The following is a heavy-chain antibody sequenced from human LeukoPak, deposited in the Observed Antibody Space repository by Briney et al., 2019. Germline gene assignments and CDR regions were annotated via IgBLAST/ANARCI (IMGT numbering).Heavy chain of an antibody. V-gene: IGHV3-7*01. CDR3: ARDDSGPRDY. D-gene: IGHD3-10*01. Sequence: PRGSLTLSCAASGFTFSGHWTSWVRQAPGKGLDWVANIKQDGSEKYYGAAVNGQFIISGGNAKNSLYLQMNSPRAEDTAVYYCARDDSGPRDYWGQGTLVTVSS. J-gene: IGHJ4*02. CDR1: GFTFSGHW. CDR2: IKQDGSEK.